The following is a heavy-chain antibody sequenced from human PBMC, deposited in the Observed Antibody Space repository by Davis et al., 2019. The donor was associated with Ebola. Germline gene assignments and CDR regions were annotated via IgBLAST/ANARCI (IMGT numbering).Heavy chain of an antibody. D-gene: IGHD6-13*01. V-gene: IGHV1-18*04. J-gene: IGHJ6*02. CDR1: GYTFTSYG. Sequence: AASVKVSCKASGYTFTSYGISWVRQAPRQGLEWMGWISTYNGNTKFAQKLQGRVTMTTDTSTRSAYMELRSLRSDDTAVYYCARMAAAGTKLDVWGQGTTVTVSS. CDR3: ARMAAAGTKLDV. CDR2: ISTYNGNT.